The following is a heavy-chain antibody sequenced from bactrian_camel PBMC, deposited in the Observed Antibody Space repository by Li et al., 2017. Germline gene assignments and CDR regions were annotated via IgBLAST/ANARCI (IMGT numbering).Heavy chain of an antibody. CDR2: IYTDGSGP. J-gene: IGHJ4*01. CDR1: GFTSSRAY. D-gene: IGHD3*01. CDR3: AAADRGFRLSPLGAGEYNY. Sequence: QLVESGGGSVQAGGSLRLSCAVSGFTSSRAYMSWVRQAPGKGLEWVSSIYTDGSGPYYADSAKGRFTISLNNAKNTVFLQMNSLKPEDTGMYYCAAADRGFRLSPLGAGEYNYWGQGTQVTVS. V-gene: IGHV3S7*01.